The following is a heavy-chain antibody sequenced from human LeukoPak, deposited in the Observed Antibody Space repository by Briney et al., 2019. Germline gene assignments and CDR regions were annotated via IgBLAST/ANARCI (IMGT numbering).Heavy chain of an antibody. D-gene: IGHD6-13*01. CDR3: ARVAEAAAFDY. Sequence: GSLRLSCAASGFTFDDYGMSWVRQAPGKGLEWVSGINWNGGITGYADSLKGRFTISRDNAKNSLYLQMNSLRVEDTAVYYCARVAEAAAFDYWGQGTLVTVSS. CDR2: INWNGGIT. CDR1: GFTFDDYG. V-gene: IGHV3-20*04. J-gene: IGHJ4*02.